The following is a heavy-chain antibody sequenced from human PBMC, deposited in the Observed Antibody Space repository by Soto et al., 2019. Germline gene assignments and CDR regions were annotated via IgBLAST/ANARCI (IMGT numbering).Heavy chain of an antibody. CDR2: ISGSDGKT. CDR3: ARWSYLDY. J-gene: IGHJ4*02. D-gene: IGHD3-3*01. V-gene: IGHV3-23*01. CDR1: GFSFGSYA. Sequence: QTGWSLRLSCAASGFSFGSYALSWVRQAPGKGLEWVSTISGSDGKTFYADSVKGRFSISRDTSQSTLYLQMNSLRADDTAMYYCARWSYLDYWGQGTRVTVSS.